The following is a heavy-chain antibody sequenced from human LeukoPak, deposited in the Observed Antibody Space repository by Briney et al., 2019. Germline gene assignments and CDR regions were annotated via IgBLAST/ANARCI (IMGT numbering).Heavy chain of an antibody. CDR3: AKGAPNLPAY. CDR2: IRYDGTNL. CDR1: GFTFNDYG. V-gene: IGHV3-30*02. J-gene: IGHJ4*02. Sequence: GGYLRLYCVASGFTFNDYGMHWLRQAPGKGLEWVSFIRYDGTNLYYTNSVKGRFTISRDNSRSTLYLQMNSLKTEYSAMYYCAKGAPNLPAYWGQGTLVTVSS.